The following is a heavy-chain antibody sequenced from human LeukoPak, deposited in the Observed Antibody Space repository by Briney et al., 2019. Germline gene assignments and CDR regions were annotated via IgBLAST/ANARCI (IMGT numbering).Heavy chain of an antibody. J-gene: IGHJ5*02. D-gene: IGHD3-3*01. CDR1: GDSVSSNSAA. CDR3: ARDERFLEWLLEP. CDR2: TYYRSKWYN. V-gene: IGHV6-1*01. Sequence: SQTLSLTCAISGDSVSSNSAAWNWIRQSPSRGLEWLGRTYYRSKWYNDYAVSVKSRININVDTSKNQFSLQLNSVTPEDTAVYYCARDERFLEWLLEPWGQGTLVTVSS.